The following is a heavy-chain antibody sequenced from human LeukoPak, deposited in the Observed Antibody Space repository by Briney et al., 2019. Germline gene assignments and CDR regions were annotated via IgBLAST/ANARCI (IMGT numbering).Heavy chain of an antibody. J-gene: IGHJ4*02. CDR2: ISSSGSTI. CDR3: AKAEPASGYDY. Sequence: GGSLRLSCAASGFTFSSYEMNWVRQAPGKGLEWVSYISSSGSTIYYADSVKGRFTISRDNAKNSVSLQMNSLRAEDTAVYYCAKAEPASGYDYWGQGTLVTVSS. D-gene: IGHD1-14*01. CDR1: GFTFSSYE. V-gene: IGHV3-48*03.